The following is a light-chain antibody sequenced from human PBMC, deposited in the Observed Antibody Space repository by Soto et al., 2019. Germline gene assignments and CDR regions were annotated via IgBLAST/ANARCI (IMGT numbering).Light chain of an antibody. CDR2: GAS. J-gene: IGKJ1*01. CDR3: QQYHNWWT. CDR1: QSVSSH. Sequence: IELTQSRATLSVSPGESATLSCRASQSVSSHLVWYQQKPGQAPRLLIYGASTRVTGIPARFSGSGSGTEFTLTISSLQSEDFAVYYCQQYHNWWTFGQGTKVDI. V-gene: IGKV3-15*01.